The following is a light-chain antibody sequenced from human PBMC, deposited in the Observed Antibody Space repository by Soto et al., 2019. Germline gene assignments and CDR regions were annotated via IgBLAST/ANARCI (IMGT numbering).Light chain of an antibody. J-gene: IGKJ5*01. CDR3: QQANSFPIT. CDR2: AAS. V-gene: IGKV1-12*01. CDR1: QGISSW. Sequence: DIQMTQSPSSVSASVGDRVTITCRASQGISSWFAWYQQKPGKAPNLLSYAASTLQSGVPSRFRGSGSGTDFTLTISSLKPEDFETYYCQQANSFPITFGQGTRQEIK.